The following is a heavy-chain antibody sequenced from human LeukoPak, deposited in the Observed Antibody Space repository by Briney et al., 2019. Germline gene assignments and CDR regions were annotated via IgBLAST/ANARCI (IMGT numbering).Heavy chain of an antibody. CDR1: GGSISSYY. CDR3: AGQYSSSWGGNWFDP. V-gene: IGHV4-59*01. Sequence: SETLSLTCTVSGGSISSYYWSWIRQPPGKGLEWIGYIYYSGSTNYNPSLKSRVTISVDTSKNQFSLKLSSVTAADTAVYYCAGQYSSSWGGNWFDPWGQGTLVTVSS. J-gene: IGHJ5*02. CDR2: IYYSGST. D-gene: IGHD6-13*01.